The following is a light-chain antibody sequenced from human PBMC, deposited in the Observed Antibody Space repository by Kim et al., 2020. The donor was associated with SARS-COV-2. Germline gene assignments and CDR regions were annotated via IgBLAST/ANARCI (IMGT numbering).Light chain of an antibody. V-gene: IGLV9-49*01. CDR2: VGTGGIVG. Sequence: QPVLTQPPSASASLGASVTLTCTLSSGYSNYKVDWYQQRPGKGPRFVMRVGTGGIVGSKGDGIPDRFSVLGSGLNRYLTIKNIQEEDESDYHCGADHGSGSNFVRVFGGGIQLTVL. J-gene: IGLJ3*02. CDR3: GADHGSGSNFVRV. CDR1: SGYSNYK.